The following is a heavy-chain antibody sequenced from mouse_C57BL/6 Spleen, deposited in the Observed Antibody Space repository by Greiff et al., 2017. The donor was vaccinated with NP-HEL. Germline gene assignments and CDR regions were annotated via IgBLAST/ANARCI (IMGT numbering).Heavy chain of an antibody. CDR1: GYTFTSYW. J-gene: IGHJ1*03. CDR2: IDPSDSYT. D-gene: IGHD1-1*01. V-gene: IGHV1-69*01. Sequence: QVQLQQPGAELVMPGASVKLSCKASGYTFTSYWMHWVKQRPGQGLEWIGEIDPSDSYTNYNQKFKGKSTLTVDKSSSTAYMQLSSLTSEDSAVYYCAREGVITTGDWYCDVWGTGTTVTVSS. CDR3: AREGVITTGDWYCDV.